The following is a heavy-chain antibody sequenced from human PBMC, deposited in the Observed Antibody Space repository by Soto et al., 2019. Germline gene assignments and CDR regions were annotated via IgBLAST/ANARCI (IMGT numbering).Heavy chain of an antibody. CDR1: GFTFGDYS. CDR3: TRWRGWSNKYYYYYYYMDV. V-gene: IGHV3-49*03. CDR2: IRSKAYGGTT. D-gene: IGHD3-3*01. J-gene: IGHJ6*03. Sequence: PGGSLRLSCTASGFTFGDYSMSWFRQAPGKGLEWVGFIRSKAYGGTTEYAASVKGRFTISRDDSKSIAYLQMNSLKTEDTAVYYCTRWRGWSNKYYYYYYYMDVWGKGTTVTVS.